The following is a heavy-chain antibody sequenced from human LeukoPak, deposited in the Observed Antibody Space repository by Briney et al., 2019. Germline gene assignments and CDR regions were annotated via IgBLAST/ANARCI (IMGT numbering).Heavy chain of an antibody. Sequence: PGGSLRLSCVASGFIFIKHWMHWVRQAPGKGLVWVSRLNLDGSTTSYADSVKGRFTISRDNAKNTLYLQMNSLRVDDTGVYYCARESSGSYWGWGQGTLVTVSS. CDR3: ARESSGSYWG. D-gene: IGHD3-10*01. J-gene: IGHJ4*02. CDR1: GFIFIKHW. V-gene: IGHV3-74*01. CDR2: LNLDGSTT.